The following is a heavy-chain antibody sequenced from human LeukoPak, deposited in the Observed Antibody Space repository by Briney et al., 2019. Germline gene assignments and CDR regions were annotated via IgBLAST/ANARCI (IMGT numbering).Heavy chain of an antibody. CDR2: ISGSGGST. D-gene: IGHD4-17*01. V-gene: IGHV3-23*01. CDR1: GFTFSSYA. CDR3: ATNLLRYGDFDY. Sequence: GGSLRLSCAASGFTFSSYAMSWVRQAPGKGLEWVSAISGSGGSTYYADSVKGRFTISRDNSKNTLYLQTNSLRAEDTAVYYCATNLLRYGDFDYWGQGTLVTVSS. J-gene: IGHJ4*02.